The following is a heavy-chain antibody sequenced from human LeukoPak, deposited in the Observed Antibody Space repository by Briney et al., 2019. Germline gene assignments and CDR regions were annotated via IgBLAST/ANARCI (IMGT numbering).Heavy chain of an antibody. CDR2: IYYSGST. Sequence: SETLSLTCTVSGGSISSSSYYWGWIRQPPGKGLEWIGSIYYSGSTYYNPSLKSRVTISVDTSKNQFSLKLSSVTAADTAVYYCAKAILTGYYRGYFDYWGQGTLVTVSS. D-gene: IGHD3-9*01. V-gene: IGHV4-39*07. CDR1: GGSISSSSYY. CDR3: AKAILTGYYRGYFDY. J-gene: IGHJ4*02.